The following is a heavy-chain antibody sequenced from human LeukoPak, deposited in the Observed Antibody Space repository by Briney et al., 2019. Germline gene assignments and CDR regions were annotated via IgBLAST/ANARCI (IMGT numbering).Heavy chain of an antibody. CDR3: AKDEGYDILTGYHH. Sequence: GGSLRLSCAASGFTFSSYAMSWVRQAPGKGLEWVSAISGSGGSTYYADSVKGRFTISRDNSKNTLYLQMNSLRAEDTAVYYCAKDEGYDILTGYHHWGQGTLVTVSS. V-gene: IGHV3-23*01. CDR1: GFTFSSYA. CDR2: ISGSGGST. J-gene: IGHJ4*02. D-gene: IGHD3-9*01.